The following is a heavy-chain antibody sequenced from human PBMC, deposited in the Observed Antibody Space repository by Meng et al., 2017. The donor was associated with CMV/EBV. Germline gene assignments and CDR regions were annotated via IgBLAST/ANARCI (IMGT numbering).Heavy chain of an antibody. D-gene: IGHD3-3*01. J-gene: IGHJ4*02. Sequence: GESLKISCKASGYTLTGYSMHWVRQAPGQGLEWMGWINPNSGDAHYAQKFQGRVTMTRDTSISTAYMEVSSLRSDDTAVYYCARVGETIFGVVTHLDHWGQGTLVTVSS. V-gene: IGHV1-2*02. CDR2: INPNSGDA. CDR3: ARVGETIFGVVTHLDH. CDR1: GYTLTGYS.